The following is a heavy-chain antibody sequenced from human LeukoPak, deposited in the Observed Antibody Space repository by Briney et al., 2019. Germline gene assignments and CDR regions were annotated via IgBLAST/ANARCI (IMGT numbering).Heavy chain of an antibody. V-gene: IGHV3-48*04. D-gene: IGHD6-19*01. CDR3: AIEGSIAVAGYADYFQD. CDR1: GXTFSSYS. CDR2: ISDSGTTK. J-gene: IGHJ1*01. Sequence: GGSLRLSCATSGXTFSSYSMSWVRQAPGEGLEWVSYISDSGTTKYYADSVKGRFTISRDNAKNSLYLQMNSLRAEDTAVYYCAIEGSIAVAGYADYFQDWGQGTLVTVSS.